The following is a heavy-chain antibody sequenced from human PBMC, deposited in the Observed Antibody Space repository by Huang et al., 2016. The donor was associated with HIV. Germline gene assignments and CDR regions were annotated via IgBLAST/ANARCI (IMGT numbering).Heavy chain of an antibody. CDR1: GYSFTSYW. D-gene: IGHD4-17*01. Sequence: EVQLVQSGAEVKKPGESLKISCKGSGYSFTSYWIGWVRQMPGKGREWRWNIDPGDSDTRYSPAVQGQVTISADKSISTAYLQWNSLKASDTAMYYCARQRYYGGNNDAFDIWGQGTMVTVSS. J-gene: IGHJ3*02. CDR2: IDPGDSDT. V-gene: IGHV5-51*01. CDR3: ARQRYYGGNNDAFDI.